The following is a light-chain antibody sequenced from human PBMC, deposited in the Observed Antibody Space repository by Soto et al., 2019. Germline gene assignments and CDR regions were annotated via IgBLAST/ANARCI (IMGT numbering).Light chain of an antibody. CDR3: QQYNNWPPIT. CDR2: DAS. J-gene: IGKJ2*01. CDR1: YSVGSD. V-gene: IGKV3-15*01. Sequence: EIVMTQSPATLSVSPGGRATLSCRASYSVGSDLAWYQVRPGQAPRLLIYDASTRAIGIPTRFSGRGSGTEFTLTISSLQSEDVAVYYCQQYNNWPPITFGQGTKLEIK.